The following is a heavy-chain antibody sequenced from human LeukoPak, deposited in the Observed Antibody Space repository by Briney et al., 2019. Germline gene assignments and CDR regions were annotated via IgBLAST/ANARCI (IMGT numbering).Heavy chain of an antibody. V-gene: IGHV3-23*01. CDR2: ISGSGGST. Sequence: GGSLRLSCAASGFTFSSYAVSWVRQAPGKGLEWVSSISGSGGSTYSADSVKGRFTISRDNSKNKLYLQMNSLSAEDTALYYCAKDRSCTNDICHGDFDYWGQGTLVTVSS. CDR1: GFTFSSYA. D-gene: IGHD2-8*01. CDR3: AKDRSCTNDICHGDFDY. J-gene: IGHJ4*02.